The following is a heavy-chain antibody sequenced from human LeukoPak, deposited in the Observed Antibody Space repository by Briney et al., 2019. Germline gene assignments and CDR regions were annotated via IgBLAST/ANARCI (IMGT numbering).Heavy chain of an antibody. V-gene: IGHV4-34*01. CDR1: GGSFSGYY. CDR3: ARHYGSGSYYRNAYFDY. D-gene: IGHD3-10*01. Sequence: SETLSLTCAVYGGSFSGYYWSWIRQPPGKGLDWIGEINHSGSTNYNPSLKSRVTISVDTSKNQFSLKRSSVTAADTAVYYCARHYGSGSYYRNAYFDYWGQGTLVTVSS. CDR2: INHSGST. J-gene: IGHJ4*02.